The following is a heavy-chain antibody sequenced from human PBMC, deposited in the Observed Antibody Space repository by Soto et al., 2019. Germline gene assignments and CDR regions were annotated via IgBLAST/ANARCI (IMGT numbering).Heavy chain of an antibody. CDR3: ARSHSFDGSIYHYYFDF. CDR1: GGSISTYY. D-gene: IGHD3-10*01. Sequence: SETLSLTCTVSGGSISTYYWSWIRQPPGGTLEWIGYIYASGATTYNPSLESRVTMSVDMPNNEFSRELTSLTAADTAVYYCARSHSFDGSIYHYYFDFWGQGTLVTVSS. V-gene: IGHV4-59*01. CDR2: IYASGAT. J-gene: IGHJ4*02.